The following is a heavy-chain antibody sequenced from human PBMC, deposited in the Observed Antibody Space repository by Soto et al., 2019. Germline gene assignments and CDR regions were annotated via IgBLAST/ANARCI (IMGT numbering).Heavy chain of an antibody. CDR3: ARDNHYYGINL. CDR2: ISSSSTYI. J-gene: IGHJ6*02. V-gene: IGHV3-21*02. Sequence: EVLLVESGGGLVKPGGSLRLSCVASGFIFRSYRMNWVRQAPGKGLEWVSSISSSSTYIYYADSLKGRFTTSRDNAKNSLYLQMNSLRAEDTGVYFCARDNHYYGINLWGQGTTVTVSS. CDR1: GFIFRSYR.